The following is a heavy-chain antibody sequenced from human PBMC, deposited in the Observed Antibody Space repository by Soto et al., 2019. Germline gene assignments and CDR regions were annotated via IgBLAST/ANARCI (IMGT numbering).Heavy chain of an antibody. J-gene: IGHJ6*02. CDR3: ARDDSPNYYGMDV. CDR1: GGSISSGGYY. Sequence: QVQLQESGPGLVKPSQTLSLTCTVSGGSISSGGYYWSWIRQHPGKGLEWIGYIYYSGSTYYNPSLKRRVXTSXDXSKNQFSLKLSSVTAADTAVYYCARDDSPNYYGMDVWGQGTTVTVSS. V-gene: IGHV4-31*03. D-gene: IGHD3-3*01. CDR2: IYYSGST.